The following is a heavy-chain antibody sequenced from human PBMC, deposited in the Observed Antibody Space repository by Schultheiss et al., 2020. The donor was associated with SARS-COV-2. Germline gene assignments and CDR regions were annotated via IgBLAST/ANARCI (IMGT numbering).Heavy chain of an antibody. V-gene: IGHV2-5*02. J-gene: IGHJ5*02. Sequence: SGPTLVKPAQTLTLTCTFSGFSLTTNGVGVGWIRQPPGKALEWLALIYWDDDKRYSPSLKSRLTITKDTSKNQVVLTMTNMDPVDTATYYCAHSHYSSSWLNWFDPWGQGTLVTVSS. CDR1: GFSLTTNGVG. CDR3: AHSHYSSSWLNWFDP. D-gene: IGHD6-13*01. CDR2: IYWDDDK.